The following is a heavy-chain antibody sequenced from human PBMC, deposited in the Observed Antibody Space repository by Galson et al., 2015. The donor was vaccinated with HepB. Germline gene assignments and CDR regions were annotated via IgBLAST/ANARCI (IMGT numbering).Heavy chain of an antibody. Sequence: SVKVSCKASGYTFTSYAMHWVRQAPGQGLEWMGWISTYNGNTNYAQKLQGRVTMTTDTSTSTAYMELRSLRSDDTAVYYCARDSGYFGSGRKNGHMDVWGKGTTVTVSS. CDR2: ISTYNGNT. CDR3: ARDSGYFGSGRKNGHMDV. CDR1: GYTFTSYA. J-gene: IGHJ6*03. V-gene: IGHV1-18*01. D-gene: IGHD3-10*01.